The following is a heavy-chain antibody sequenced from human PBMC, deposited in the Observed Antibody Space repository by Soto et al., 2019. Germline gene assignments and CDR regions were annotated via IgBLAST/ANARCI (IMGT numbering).Heavy chain of an antibody. V-gene: IGHV1-69*01. D-gene: IGHD2-2*01. J-gene: IGHJ6*02. Sequence: QVQLVQSGAEVKKPGSSVKVSCKASGGTFSSYAISWVRQAPGQGLEWMGGIIPIVGSAHYAQKFQGRVTIAAVESTSTACMVWSRVRSEGTAVYCCARGDGSSTSFEFYCDYYYGMGVWGQGTTGTYSS. CDR2: IIPIVGSA. CDR3: ARGDGSSTSFEFYCDYYYGMGV. CDR1: GGTFSSYA.